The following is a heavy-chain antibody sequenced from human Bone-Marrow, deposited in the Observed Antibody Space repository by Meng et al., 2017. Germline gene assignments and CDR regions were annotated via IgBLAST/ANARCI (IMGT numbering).Heavy chain of an antibody. J-gene: IGHJ3*02. D-gene: IGHD3-3*01. CDR1: GFTFSSYW. CDR2: IKQDGSEK. V-gene: IGHV3-7*01. Sequence: GESLKIPCSASGFTFSSYWMSWVRQAPGKGLEWVANIKQDGSEKYYVDSVKGRFTISRDNAKNSLYLQMNSLRAEDTAVYYCARTYYDPVLSRFNEDAFDIWGQGTMVTVSS. CDR3: ARTYYDPVLSRFNEDAFDI.